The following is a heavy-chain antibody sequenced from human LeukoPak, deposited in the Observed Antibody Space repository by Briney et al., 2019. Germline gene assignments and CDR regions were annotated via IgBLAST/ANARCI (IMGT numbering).Heavy chain of an antibody. CDR3: ARGGRGADNWFGP. J-gene: IGHJ5*02. CDR1: GYSFTDYY. D-gene: IGHD1-26*01. V-gene: IGHV1-2*06. Sequence: ASVKVSCRTSGYSFTDYYLHWVRQAPGQGLDWMGRISPNSGGANLAQKFQGRVTMTRDTSITTAYMELSGLTSDDTAVYFCARGGRGADNWFGPWGQGTLVTVSS. CDR2: ISPNSGGA.